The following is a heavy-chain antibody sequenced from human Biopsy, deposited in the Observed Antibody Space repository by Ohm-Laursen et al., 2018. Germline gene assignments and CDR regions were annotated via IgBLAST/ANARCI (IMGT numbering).Heavy chain of an antibody. CDR3: AKGQAPDGYNYAFDI. J-gene: IGHJ3*02. CDR2: ISWNSGRI. V-gene: IGHV3-9*01. CDR1: GFNFSDFA. Sequence: SLRLSCAASGFNFSDFAMHWVRQTPGKGLGRVSGISWNSGRIAYADSVKGRFTISRDNAKNSLYLQMNSLRAEDTALYYCAKGQAPDGYNYAFDIWGQGTMLTVSS. D-gene: IGHD5-24*01.